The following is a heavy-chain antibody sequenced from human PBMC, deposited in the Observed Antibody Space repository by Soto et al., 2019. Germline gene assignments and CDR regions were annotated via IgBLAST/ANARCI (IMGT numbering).Heavy chain of an antibody. J-gene: IGHJ3*02. CDR1: GGTFSSYA. CDR3: ARDGYSSGWYGNDAFDI. D-gene: IGHD6-19*01. V-gene: IGHV1-69*06. CDR2: IIPIFGTA. Sequence: SVKVSCKASGGTFSSYAISWVRQAPGQGLEWMGGIIPIFGTANYAQKFQGRFTITADKSTTTADMELSSLRSEDTAVYYCARDGYSSGWYGNDAFDIWGQGTMVTVSS.